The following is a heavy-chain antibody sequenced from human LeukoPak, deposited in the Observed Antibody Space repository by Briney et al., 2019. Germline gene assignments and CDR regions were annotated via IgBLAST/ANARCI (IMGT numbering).Heavy chain of an antibody. CDR2: ISSSGDTI. J-gene: IGHJ3*02. CDR1: GFTFSDYY. D-gene: IGHD2-21*01. Sequence: GGSLRLSCAASGFTFSDYYMSWIRQAPGKGLEWVSYISSSGDTIYYADSVKGRFTISRDNAKNSLYLQMNSLRAEDTSVYFCARLSYWVFEIWGQGTMVTVSS. V-gene: IGHV3-11*04. CDR3: ARLSYWVFEI.